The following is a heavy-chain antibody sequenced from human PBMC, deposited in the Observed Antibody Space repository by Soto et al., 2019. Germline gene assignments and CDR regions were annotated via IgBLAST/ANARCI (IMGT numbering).Heavy chain of an antibody. Sequence: KPSETLSLTCTVSGGSISSYYWSWIRQPPGKGLEWIGYIYYSGSTNYNPSLKSRVTISVDTSKNQFSLKLSSVTAADTAVYYCARELRFLESPYYYYGMDVWGQGTTVTVSS. CDR2: IYYSGST. J-gene: IGHJ6*02. CDR3: ARELRFLESPYYYYGMDV. CDR1: GGSISSYY. V-gene: IGHV4-59*01. D-gene: IGHD3-3*01.